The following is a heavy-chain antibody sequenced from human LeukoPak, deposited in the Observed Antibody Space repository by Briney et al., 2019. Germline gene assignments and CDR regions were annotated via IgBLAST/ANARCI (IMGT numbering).Heavy chain of an antibody. V-gene: IGHV3-21*01. CDR1: GFTFSSYS. CDR3: ASNQDATYYDFWSGYHFDY. CDR2: ISSSSSYI. J-gene: IGHJ4*02. Sequence: GGSLRLSCAASGFTFSSYSMNWVRQAPGKGLEWVSSISSSSSYIYYADSVKGRFTISRDNAKNSLYLQMNSLRAEDTAVYYCASNQDATYYDFWSGYHFDYWGQGTLVTVSS. D-gene: IGHD3-3*01.